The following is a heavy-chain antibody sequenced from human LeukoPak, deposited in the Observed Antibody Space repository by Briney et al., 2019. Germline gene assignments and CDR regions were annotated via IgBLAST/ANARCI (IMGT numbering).Heavy chain of an antibody. D-gene: IGHD1-26*01. V-gene: IGHV3-30*04. J-gene: IGHJ1*01. CDR3: ARDIGSGSYYGYFQH. CDR1: GFTFSSYA. CDR2: ISYDGSNK. Sequence: GGSLGLSCAASGFTFSSYAMHWVRQAPGKGLEWVAVISYDGSNKYYADSVKGRFTISRDNSKNTLYLQMNSLRAGDTAVYYCARDIGSGSYYGYFQHWGQGTLVTVSS.